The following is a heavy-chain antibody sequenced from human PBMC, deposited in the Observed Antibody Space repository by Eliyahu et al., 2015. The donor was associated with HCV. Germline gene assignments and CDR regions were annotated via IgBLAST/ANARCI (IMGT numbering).Heavy chain of an antibody. CDR3: ARDPIYCSGGSCYQNWFDP. V-gene: IGHV3-48*01. CDR2: ISSSSSTI. D-gene: IGHD2-15*01. Sequence: EVQLVESGGGLVQPGGSLRLSCAASGFTFSSYSMNWVRQAPGKGLEWVSYISSSSSTIYYADSVKGRFTISRDNAKNSLYLQMNSLRAEDTAVYYCARDPIYCSGGSCYQNWFDPWGQGTLVTVSS. J-gene: IGHJ5*02. CDR1: GFTFSSYS.